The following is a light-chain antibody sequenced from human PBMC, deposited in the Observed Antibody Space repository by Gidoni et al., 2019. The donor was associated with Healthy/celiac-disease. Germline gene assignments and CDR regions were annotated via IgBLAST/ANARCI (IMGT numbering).Light chain of an antibody. V-gene: IGKV3-20*01. J-gene: IGKJ1*01. Sequence: EIVLTQSPGTLSLSPGERATLSSRASQSVSSSYLAWYQQKPGQAPRLLIYGASSRATGIPERFSGSGSGTDFTLTISRLEPEDFAVYYCQQYGSARTFGQGTKVEIK. CDR2: GAS. CDR3: QQYGSART. CDR1: QSVSSSY.